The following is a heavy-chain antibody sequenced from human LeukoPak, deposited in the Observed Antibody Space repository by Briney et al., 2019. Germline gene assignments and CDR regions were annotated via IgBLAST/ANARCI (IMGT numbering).Heavy chain of an antibody. CDR1: GDPLYDYY. CDR3: AREKEGWELLGGHGDV. V-gene: IGHV4-4*07. Sequence: SEPLSLPCSLWGDPLYDYYGIWIRQPAWKALEGIGRIYASGSTNFNPSLKSRVTMSVDTSQNQISLKLTSVTAADTAVYYCAREKEGWELLGGHGDVWGKGTTVIVSS. D-gene: IGHD2-21*01. J-gene: IGHJ6*04. CDR2: IYASGST.